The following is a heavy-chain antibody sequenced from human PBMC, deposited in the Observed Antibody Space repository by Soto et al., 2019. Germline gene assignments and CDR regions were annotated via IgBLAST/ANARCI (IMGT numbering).Heavy chain of an antibody. CDR3: ARDNIVSKGYGMDV. V-gene: IGHV4-4*07. CDR1: GASISNAY. J-gene: IGHJ6*02. D-gene: IGHD5-12*01. Sequence: SETLSLTCTVSGASISNAYCIWSRHSAGKRLEWIGRIHSSGTFNYNPSLKSRVSISRDTSKNQISLKLSSVTAADTAVYYCARDNIVSKGYGMDVWGQGTTVTVSS. CDR2: IHSSGTF.